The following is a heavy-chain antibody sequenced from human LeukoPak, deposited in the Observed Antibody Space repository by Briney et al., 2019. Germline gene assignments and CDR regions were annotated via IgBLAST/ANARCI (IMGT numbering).Heavy chain of an antibody. CDR3: AGRPTGYSSGYIH. Sequence: GGSLRLSCVVFGSGFPFSKAWMSWVRQAPEKGLDWVSVISGSAHKIRYADSVKGRFTISRDNSENIVYLQMNNLRVEDTAVYYCAGRPTGYSSGYIHWGQGTLVTVSS. CDR2: ISGSAHKI. CDR1: GFPFSKAW. V-gene: IGHV3-23*01. D-gene: IGHD5-18*01. J-gene: IGHJ4*02.